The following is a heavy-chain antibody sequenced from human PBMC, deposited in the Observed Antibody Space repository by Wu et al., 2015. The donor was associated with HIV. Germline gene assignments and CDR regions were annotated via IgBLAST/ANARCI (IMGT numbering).Heavy chain of an antibody. V-gene: IGHV1-69*13. CDR1: GGTFSSYA. J-gene: IGHJ3*02. Sequence: QVQLVQSGAEVKKPGSSVKVSCKASGGTFSSYAISWVRQAPGQGLEWMGRIIPIFGTANYAQAFQVRVTITADESTSTAYMELSSLRSEDTAVYYCARDRGAMVRGVILTWYAFNIWGQGTMVTVSS. D-gene: IGHD3-10*01. CDR3: ARDRGAMVRGVILTWYAFNI. CDR2: IIPIFGTA.